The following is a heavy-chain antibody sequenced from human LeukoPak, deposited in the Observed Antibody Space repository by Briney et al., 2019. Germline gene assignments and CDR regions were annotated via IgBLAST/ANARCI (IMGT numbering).Heavy chain of an antibody. CDR2: IYHSGST. V-gene: IGHV4-38-2*01. CDR1: GYSIGSGYC. CDR3: ASTGTTALFDY. J-gene: IGHJ4*02. Sequence: SETLSLTCAVSGYSIGSGYCGGWIRQPPGKGLEWIGSIYHSGSTYYNPSLKSRVTISVDTSKNQFSLKLSSVTAADTAVYYCASTGTTALFDYWGQGTLVTVSS. D-gene: IGHD1-7*01.